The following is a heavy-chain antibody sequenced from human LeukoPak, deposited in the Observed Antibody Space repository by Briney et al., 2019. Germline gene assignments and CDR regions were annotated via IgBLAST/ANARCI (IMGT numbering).Heavy chain of an antibody. CDR3: ARTQRGGAVDY. CDR1: GFTFSDYI. V-gene: IGHV3-21*01. CDR2: ISSSSAFI. D-gene: IGHD3-16*01. J-gene: IGHJ4*02. Sequence: GGSLRLSCAASGFTFSDYIMNWVRQAPGKGLEWVSSISSSSAFIYYADSVKGRFTISGDNAKNSLYLQMNSLRAEDTAVYYCARTQRGGAVDYWGQGTLVTVSS.